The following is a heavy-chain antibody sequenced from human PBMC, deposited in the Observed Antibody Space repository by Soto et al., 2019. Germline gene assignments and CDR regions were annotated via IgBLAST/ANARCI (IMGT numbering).Heavy chain of an antibody. CDR3: ARGTTDYGGNFNY. J-gene: IGHJ4*02. V-gene: IGHV3-48*03. CDR1: GFTFSSYE. CDR2: ISSSGSTI. Sequence: GGSLRLSCAASGFTFSSYEMNWVRQAPGKGLEWVSYISSSGSTIYYADSVKGRFTISRDNAKNSLYLQMNSLRAEDTAVYYCARGTTDYGGNFNYCGQGTLVTVSS. D-gene: IGHD4-17*01.